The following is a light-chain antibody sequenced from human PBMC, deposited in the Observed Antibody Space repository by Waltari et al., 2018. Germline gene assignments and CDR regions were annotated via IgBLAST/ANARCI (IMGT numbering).Light chain of an antibody. Sequence: QSVLTQLPSASGTPGQRVTISCSGSSSNIGSNTVNWYQQLPGTAPKRLIYSNNQRPSGVPDRFSGSKSGTSASLAISGLQSEDEADYYCAAWDDSLKVVFGGGTKLTVL. V-gene: IGLV1-44*01. J-gene: IGLJ2*01. CDR3: AAWDDSLKVV. CDR2: SNN. CDR1: SSNIGSNT.